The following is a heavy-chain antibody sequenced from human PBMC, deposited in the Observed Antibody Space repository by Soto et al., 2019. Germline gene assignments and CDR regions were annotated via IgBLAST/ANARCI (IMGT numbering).Heavy chain of an antibody. CDR3: ARGVVYYILTGYSRGSDFDY. CDR2: INHSGST. D-gene: IGHD3-9*01. Sequence: QVQLQQWGAGLLKPSETLSLTCAVYGGSFSGYYWSWIRQPPGKGLEWIGEINHSGSTNYNPSLKSRVTIPVDTSKHQFSLKLSSVTAADTAVYYCARGVVYYILTGYSRGSDFDYWGQGTLVTVSS. CDR1: GGSFSGYY. V-gene: IGHV4-34*01. J-gene: IGHJ4*02.